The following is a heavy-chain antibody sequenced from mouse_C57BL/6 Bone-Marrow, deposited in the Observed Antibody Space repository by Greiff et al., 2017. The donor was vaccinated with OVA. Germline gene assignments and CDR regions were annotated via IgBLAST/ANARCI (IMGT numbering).Heavy chain of an antibody. V-gene: IGHV1-82*01. D-gene: IGHD2-2*01. Sequence: VKLMESGPELVKPGASVKISCKASGYAFSSSWMNWVKQRPGKGLEWIGRIYPGDGDTNYNGKFKGKATLTADKSSSTAYMQLSSLTSEDSAVYFCARWLRHYFDYWGQGTTLTVSS. CDR3: ARWLRHYFDY. J-gene: IGHJ2*01. CDR1: GYAFSSSW. CDR2: IYPGDGDT.